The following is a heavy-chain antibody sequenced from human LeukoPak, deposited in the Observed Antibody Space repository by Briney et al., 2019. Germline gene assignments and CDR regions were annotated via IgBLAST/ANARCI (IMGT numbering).Heavy chain of an antibody. CDR3: ARSPSTNLAAAGSFFDY. V-gene: IGHV3-23*01. CDR1: GITFSNYA. J-gene: IGHJ4*02. D-gene: IGHD6-13*01. Sequence: GGSLRLSCAASGITFSNYAMSWVRQAPGKGLEWVSTISNSDFSTYYADSVKGRFTISRDNAKNSLYLQMNSLRAEDTAVYYCARSPSTNLAAAGSFFDYWGQGTLVTVSS. CDR2: ISNSDFST.